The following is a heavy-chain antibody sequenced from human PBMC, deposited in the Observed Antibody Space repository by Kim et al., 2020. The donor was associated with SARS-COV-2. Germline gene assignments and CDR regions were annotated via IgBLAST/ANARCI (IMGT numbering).Heavy chain of an antibody. J-gene: IGHJ6*02. CDR2: ISGSGGST. CDR3: AKAVSSSWSPLWYYYYYGMDV. V-gene: IGHV3-23*01. CDR1: GFTFNNYA. Sequence: GGSLRLSCAASGFTFNNYAMSWVRQAPGKGLEWVSAISGSGGSTYYADSVKGRFTISRDNSKNTLYLQMNSLRAEDTAVYYCAKAVSSSWSPLWYYYYYGMDVWGQGTTVTVSS. D-gene: IGHD6-13*01.